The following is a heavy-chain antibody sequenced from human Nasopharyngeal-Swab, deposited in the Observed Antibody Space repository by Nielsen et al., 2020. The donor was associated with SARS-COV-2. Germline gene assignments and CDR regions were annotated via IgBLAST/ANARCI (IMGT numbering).Heavy chain of an antibody. CDR1: GGSISSYY. V-gene: IGHV4-59*01. CDR3: ARVGTYYYDSSGYYPTPSFDY. J-gene: IGHJ4*02. Sequence: SETLSLTCTVSGGSISSYYWSWIRQPPGKGLEWTGYIYYSGSTNYNPSLKSRVTISVDTSKNQFSLKLSSVTAADTAVYYCARVGTYYYDSSGYYPTPSFDYWGQGTLVTVSS. D-gene: IGHD3-22*01. CDR2: IYYSGST.